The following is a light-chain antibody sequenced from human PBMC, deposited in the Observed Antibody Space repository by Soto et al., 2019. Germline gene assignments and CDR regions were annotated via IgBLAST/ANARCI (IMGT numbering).Light chain of an antibody. J-gene: IGLJ1*01. CDR2: EVS. Sequence: QSALTQPPSVPGSPGQSVTISCAGTSNDVGSFNRVSWYQKTPGTAPKVVIYEVSNRPSGVPDRFSGSRSGSTASLTISGLQAEDEAHYYCSLYTSSGTYVFGTGTKVTVL. CDR3: SLYTSSGTYV. V-gene: IGLV2-18*01. CDR1: SNDVGSFNR.